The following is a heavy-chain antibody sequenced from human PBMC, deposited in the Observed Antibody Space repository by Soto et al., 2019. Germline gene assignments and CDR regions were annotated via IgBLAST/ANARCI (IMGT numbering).Heavy chain of an antibody. J-gene: IGHJ6*02. D-gene: IGHD1-26*01. V-gene: IGHV4-30-2*01. Sequence: SETLSLTCAVSGGSISSGGYSWSWIRQPPGKGLEWIGYIYHSGSTYYNPSLKSRVTISVDRSKNQFSLKLSSVTAADTAVYYCARGEHSNYYYYGMDVWGQGTTVTVSS. CDR2: IYHSGST. CDR1: GGSISSGGYS. CDR3: ARGEHSNYYYYGMDV.